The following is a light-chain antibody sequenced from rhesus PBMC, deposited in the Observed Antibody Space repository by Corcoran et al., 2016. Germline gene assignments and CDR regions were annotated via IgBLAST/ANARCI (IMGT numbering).Light chain of an antibody. Sequence: DIQMTQSPSALSASVGDRVTISCRASQYIYSNLAWYQQTPGKGPKLLIYAASSLQTGIPSRFSGSGSGTDFTLTISSLQPEDSAAYYCQHYYHSPYSFGQGTKVEIK. V-gene: IGKV1S8*01. CDR3: QHYYHSPYS. J-gene: IGKJ2*01. CDR1: QYIYSN. CDR2: AAS.